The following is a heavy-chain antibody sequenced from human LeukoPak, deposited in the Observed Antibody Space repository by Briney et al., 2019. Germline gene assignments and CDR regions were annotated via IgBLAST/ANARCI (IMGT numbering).Heavy chain of an antibody. V-gene: IGHV3-53*01. CDR2: IYSGGST. D-gene: IGHD6-19*01. Sequence: GGSLRLSCAASGFTVSSNYMSWVRQAPGKGLEWVSVIYSGGSTYYADPVKGRFTISRDNSKNTLYLQMNSLRAEDTAVYYCARVYKWLVLTFYYYYMDVWGKGTTVTVSS. CDR3: ARVYKWLVLTFYYYYMDV. CDR1: GFTVSSNY. J-gene: IGHJ6*03.